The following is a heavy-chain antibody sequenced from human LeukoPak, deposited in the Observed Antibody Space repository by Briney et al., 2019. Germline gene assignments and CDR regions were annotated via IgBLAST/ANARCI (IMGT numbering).Heavy chain of an antibody. D-gene: IGHD1-26*01. CDR3: VRPVYRYSGSYIGHYFDY. J-gene: IGHJ4*02. CDR2: IIPIFGTA. CDR1: GGTFSSYA. Sequence: SVKVSCKASGGTFSSYAISWVRQAPGQGLEWMGGIIPIFGTANYAQKFQGRVTITADESTSTAYMELSSLRSEDTAVYYCVRPVYRYSGSYIGHYFDYWGQGTQVTVSS. V-gene: IGHV1-69*13.